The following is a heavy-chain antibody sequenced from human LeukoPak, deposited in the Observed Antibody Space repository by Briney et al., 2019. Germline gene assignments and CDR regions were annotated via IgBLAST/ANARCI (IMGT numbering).Heavy chain of an antibody. CDR2: ISCGSGYI. D-gene: IGHD1-1*01. Sequence: GGSLRLSCAASGFTFRSYSMHWVRQAPGKGLEWVSFISCGSGYIYYADSLKGRFTISRDNSKNSLYLQMNSLRAEDTALYYCKRERLWNDFSSMDVWGTGATVTVSS. J-gene: IGHJ6*03. V-gene: IGHV3-21*01. CDR3: KRERLWNDFSSMDV. CDR1: GFTFRSYS.